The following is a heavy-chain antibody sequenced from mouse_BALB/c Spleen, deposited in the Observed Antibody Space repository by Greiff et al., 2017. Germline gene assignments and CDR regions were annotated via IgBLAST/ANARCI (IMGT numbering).Heavy chain of an antibody. J-gene: IGHJ2*01. V-gene: IGHV1-85*01. CDR2: IFPGDGST. Sequence: QVQLQQSGAELVKPGASVKLSCKASGYTFTSYDINWVRQRPEQGLEWIGWIFPGDGSTKYNEKFKGKATLTTDKSSSTAYMQLSRLTSEDSDVYLCAGGTSVVATDCWGQGTTLTVSS. D-gene: IGHD1-1*01. CDR1: GYTFTSYD. CDR3: AGGTSVVATDC.